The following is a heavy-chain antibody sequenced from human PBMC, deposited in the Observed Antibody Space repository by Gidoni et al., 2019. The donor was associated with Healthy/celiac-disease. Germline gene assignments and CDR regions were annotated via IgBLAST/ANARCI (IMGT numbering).Heavy chain of an antibody. Sequence: QVKLVESGGGVVQPGRSLRLSCAASGFTFSSYGMHGVRQAPGKGLEWVAVIWYDGSNKYYADTVKGRFTISRDNSKNTLYLQMNSLRAEDTAVYYCARDQGDKRQGMDVWGQGTTVTVSS. CDR2: IWYDGSNK. CDR3: ARDQGDKRQGMDV. CDR1: GFTFSSYG. V-gene: IGHV3-33*08. D-gene: IGHD3-16*01. J-gene: IGHJ6*02.